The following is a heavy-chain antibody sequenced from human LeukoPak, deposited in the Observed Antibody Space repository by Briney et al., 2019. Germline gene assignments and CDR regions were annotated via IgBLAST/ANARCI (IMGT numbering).Heavy chain of an antibody. J-gene: IGHJ4*02. CDR3: ASPGQRWLQAAFDY. CDR1: GFTFSSYS. D-gene: IGHD5-24*01. CDR2: ISSSSSYI. Sequence: PGGSLRLSCVVSGFTFSSYSMNWVRQAPGKGLEWVSSISSSSSYIYYADSVKGRFTISRDNAKNSLYLQMNSLRAEDTAVYYCASPGQRWLQAAFDYWGQGTLVTVSS. V-gene: IGHV3-21*01.